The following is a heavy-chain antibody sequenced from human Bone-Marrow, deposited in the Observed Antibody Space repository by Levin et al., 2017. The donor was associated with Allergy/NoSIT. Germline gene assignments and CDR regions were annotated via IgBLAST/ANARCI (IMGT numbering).Heavy chain of an antibody. V-gene: IGHV3-23*01. Sequence: GGSLRLSCAASAFTFSNFAMSWVRQTPGKGLERVSGISDSGGARYYADSVKGRLTISRDNSKNTLYLQMNSLRAEDTAVYYCAKGGLAAAGTWVDYWGQGTLVTVSS. J-gene: IGHJ4*02. CDR2: ISDSGGAR. CDR3: AKGGLAAAGTWVDY. D-gene: IGHD6-13*01. CDR1: AFTFSNFA.